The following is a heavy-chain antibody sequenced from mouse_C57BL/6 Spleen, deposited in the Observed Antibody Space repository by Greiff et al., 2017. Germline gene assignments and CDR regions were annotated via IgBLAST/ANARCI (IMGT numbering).Heavy chain of an antibody. CDR1: GYTFTDYY. Sequence: QVHVKQSGAELVRPGASVKLSCKASGYTFTDYYINWVKQRPGQGLEWIARIYPGSGNTYYNEKFKGKATLTAEKSSSTAYMQLSSLTSEDSAVYFCARQGSVVGASFDYWGQGTTLTVSS. D-gene: IGHD1-1*01. CDR2: IYPGSGNT. CDR3: ARQGSVVGASFDY. J-gene: IGHJ2*01. V-gene: IGHV1-76*01.